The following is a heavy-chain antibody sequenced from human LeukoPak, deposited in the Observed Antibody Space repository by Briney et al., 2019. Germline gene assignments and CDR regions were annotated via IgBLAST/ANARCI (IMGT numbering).Heavy chain of an antibody. D-gene: IGHD1-26*01. V-gene: IGHV3-23*01. CDR1: GFTFSSYA. J-gene: IGHJ4*02. CDR2: VSGTGLTT. Sequence: GGSLRLSCAASGFTFSSYAMSWVRQAPGKGLEWVSAVSGTGLTTYYADSVKGRFIVSRDNSKNTVYLQMNSLRGEDAAVYYCARNPPRYFNWGQGTLVTVSS. CDR3: ARNPPRYFN.